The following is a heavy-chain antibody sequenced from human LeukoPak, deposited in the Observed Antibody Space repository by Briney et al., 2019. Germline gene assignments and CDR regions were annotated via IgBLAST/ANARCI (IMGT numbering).Heavy chain of an antibody. D-gene: IGHD6-13*01. Sequence: GGSLRLSCAASGFTFSSYAMSWVRRAPGKGLEWVSAISGSGGSTYYADSVKGRFTISRDNSKNTLYLQMNSLRAEDTAVYYCAKDLSSSPVYYYYGMDVWGQGTTVTVSS. CDR2: ISGSGGST. J-gene: IGHJ6*02. CDR1: GFTFSSYA. V-gene: IGHV3-23*01. CDR3: AKDLSSSPVYYYYGMDV.